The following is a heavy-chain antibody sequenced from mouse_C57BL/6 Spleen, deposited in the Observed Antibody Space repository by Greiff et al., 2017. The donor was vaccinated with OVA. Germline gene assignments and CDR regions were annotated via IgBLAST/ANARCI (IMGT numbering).Heavy chain of an antibody. V-gene: IGHV1-54*01. CDR2: INPGSGGT. D-gene: IGHD2-1*01. CDR1: GYAFTNYL. Sequence: VQVVESGAELVRPGTSVKVSCKASGYAFTNYLIEWVKQRPGQGLEWIGVINPGSGGTNYNEKFKGKATLTADKSSSTAYMQLSSLTSEDSAVYFCARVGGNYDYWGQGTTLTVSS. J-gene: IGHJ2*01. CDR3: ARVGGNYDY.